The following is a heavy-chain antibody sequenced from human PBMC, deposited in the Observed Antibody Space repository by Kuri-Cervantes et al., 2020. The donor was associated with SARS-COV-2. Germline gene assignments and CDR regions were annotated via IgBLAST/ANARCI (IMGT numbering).Heavy chain of an antibody. Sequence: GGSLRLSCEASGFTFSHYGMDWVRQAPGKGLEWVAFIRYDGSNKYYADSVKGRFTISRDNSKNTLYLQMNSLRAEDTAVYYCAREVTTSIDYWGQGTLVTVSS. CDR1: GFTFSHYG. CDR3: AREVTTSIDY. CDR2: IRYDGSNK. V-gene: IGHV3-30*02. D-gene: IGHD4-11*01. J-gene: IGHJ4*02.